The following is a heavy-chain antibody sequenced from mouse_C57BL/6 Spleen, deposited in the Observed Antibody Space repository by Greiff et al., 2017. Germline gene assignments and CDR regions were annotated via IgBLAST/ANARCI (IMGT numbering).Heavy chain of an antibody. V-gene: IGHV1-81*01. J-gene: IGHJ4*01. Sequence: QVQLQQSGAELARPGASVKLSCKASGYTFTSYGISWVKQRTGQGLEWIGEIYPRSGNTYYNEKLKGKATLTADKSSSTAYMELRSLTSEDSAVYFCARRGETDAMDYWGQGTSVTVSS. CDR3: ARRGETDAMDY. CDR2: IYPRSGNT. CDR1: GYTFTSYG.